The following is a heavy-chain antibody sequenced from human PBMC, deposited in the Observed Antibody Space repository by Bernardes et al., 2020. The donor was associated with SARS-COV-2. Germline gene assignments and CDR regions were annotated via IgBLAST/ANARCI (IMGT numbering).Heavy chain of an antibody. CDR1: GYFISSGYY. Sequence: SETLSLTCAVSGYFISSGYYWGWIRQPPGKGLEWIGSIYHSGSTYYNPSLKSRVTISVDTSKNQFSLRLSSVTAADTAVYYCVSGEWLQKFQHWGQGTLVTVSS. D-gene: IGHD3-3*01. V-gene: IGHV4-38-2*01. CDR3: VSGEWLQKFQH. CDR2: IYHSGST. J-gene: IGHJ1*01.